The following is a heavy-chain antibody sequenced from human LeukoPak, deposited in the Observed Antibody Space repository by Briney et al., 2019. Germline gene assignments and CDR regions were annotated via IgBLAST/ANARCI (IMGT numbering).Heavy chain of an antibody. CDR2: IIPIFGTA. V-gene: IGHV1-69*01. D-gene: IGHD6-13*01. CDR3: ARDLGQLADSLIGH. J-gene: IGHJ4*02. Sequence: GSSVKVSCKASGGTFSSYAISWVRQAPGQGLEWMGGIIPIFGTANYAQKFQGRVTITADESTSTAYMELSSLRSDDTAVYYCARDLGQLADSLIGHWGQGTLVIVPS. CDR1: GGTFSSYA.